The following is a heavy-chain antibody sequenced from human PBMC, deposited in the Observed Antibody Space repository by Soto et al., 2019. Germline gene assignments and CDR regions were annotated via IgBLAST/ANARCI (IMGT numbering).Heavy chain of an antibody. CDR3: ARSPPLKHIAALSYYYYYGMDV. J-gene: IGHJ6*02. CDR1: GGTFSSYA. D-gene: IGHD6-6*01. CDR2: IIPIFGTA. V-gene: IGHV1-69*13. Sequence: SVKVSCKASGGTFSSYAISWVRQAPGQGLEWMGGIIPIFGTANYAQKFQGRVTITADESTSTAYMELSSLRSEDTAVYYCARSPPLKHIAALSYYYYYGMDVWGQGTTVTVSS.